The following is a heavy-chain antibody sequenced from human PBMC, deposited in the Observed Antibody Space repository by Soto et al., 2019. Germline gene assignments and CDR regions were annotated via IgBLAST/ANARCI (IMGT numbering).Heavy chain of an antibody. V-gene: IGHV4-39*02. CDR1: VDSISTTSYL. D-gene: IGHD2-21*01. CDR2: IYFSGST. Sequence: SENLSLTCTVSVDSISTTSYLWAWIRQTPGKGLEWIGSIYFSGSTYYKPSLESRVAMSVGTSTNQVFLQLSPVTAAATALSYRARDFRSAPTGRGDGDVWWQGKMVT. J-gene: IGHJ3*01. CDR3: ARDFRSAPTGRGDGDV.